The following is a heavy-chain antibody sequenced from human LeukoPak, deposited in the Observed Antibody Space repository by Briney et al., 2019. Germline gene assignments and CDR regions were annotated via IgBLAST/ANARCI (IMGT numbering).Heavy chain of an antibody. V-gene: IGHV4-39*07. CDR2: IYHSGST. Sequence: SETLSLTCTVSGGSISSSIYYWGWIRQSPGKGLEWIGSIYHSGSTYYNPSLKSRVTISVDTSKNQFSLRLTSVTAADTAVYYCARGYSYCSGGSCSFFDYWGQGTLVTVSS. J-gene: IGHJ4*02. D-gene: IGHD2-15*01. CDR3: ARGYSYCSGGSCSFFDY. CDR1: GGSISSSIYY.